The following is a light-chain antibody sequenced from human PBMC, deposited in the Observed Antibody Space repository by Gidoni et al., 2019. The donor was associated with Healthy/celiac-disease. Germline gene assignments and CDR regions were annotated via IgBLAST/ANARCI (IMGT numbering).Light chain of an antibody. J-gene: IGKJ1*01. Sequence: EIVLTQSPATLSVSPGERATLSCRASQSVSSNLAWYQQKPGQAPRLLIYGASTRATGIPTRFSGSGSGTEFTLTISSLQSEDLAVYYCQQYNNWWTFXQXTKVEIK. V-gene: IGKV3-15*01. CDR3: QQYNNWWT. CDR1: QSVSSN. CDR2: GAS.